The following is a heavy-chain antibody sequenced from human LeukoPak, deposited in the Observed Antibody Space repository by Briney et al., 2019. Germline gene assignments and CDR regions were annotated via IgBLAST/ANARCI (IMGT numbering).Heavy chain of an antibody. V-gene: IGHV3-9*01. CDR2: ISWNSGSI. J-gene: IGHJ4*02. D-gene: IGHD1-26*01. Sequence: PGRSLRLSCAASGFTFDDYAMHWVRQAPGKGLEWVSGISWNSGSIGYADSVKGRFTISRDNAKNSLYLQMNSLRAEDTALYYCAKTLFGSTFDYWGQGTLVTVSS. CDR3: AKTLFGSTFDY. CDR1: GFTFDDYA.